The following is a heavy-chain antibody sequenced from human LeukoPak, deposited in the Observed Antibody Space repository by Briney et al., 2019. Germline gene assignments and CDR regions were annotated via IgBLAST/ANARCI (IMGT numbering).Heavy chain of an antibody. CDR2: INDDGSTT. J-gene: IGHJ4*02. Sequence: GGSLRLSCAASGFTFSNSWMHWVRQAPGKGLVWVSRINDDGSTTNYADSVKGRFTISRDNSKNTLYLQMNSLRAEDTAVYYCAKASMITFGGVIGPLGYWGQGTLVTVSS. CDR3: AKASMITFGGVIGPLGY. CDR1: GFTFSNSW. V-gene: IGHV3-74*01. D-gene: IGHD3-16*02.